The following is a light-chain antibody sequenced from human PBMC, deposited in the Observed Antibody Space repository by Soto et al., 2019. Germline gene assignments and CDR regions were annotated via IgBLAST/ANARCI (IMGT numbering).Light chain of an antibody. CDR1: QSLSSN. V-gene: IGKV3-15*01. J-gene: IGKJ1*01. Sequence: EIVLTQSPATLSLSPGERATLSCRASQSLSSNLAWYQQKPGQAPRLLIYAASTRATGIPARFSGSGSGTEFTLTISSLQSEDFAVYYCQQYHIWPPWTFG. CDR2: AAS. CDR3: QQYHIWPPWT.